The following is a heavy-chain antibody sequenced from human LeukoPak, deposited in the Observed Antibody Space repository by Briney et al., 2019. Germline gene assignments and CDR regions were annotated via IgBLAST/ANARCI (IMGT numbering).Heavy chain of an antibody. J-gene: IGHJ4*02. Sequence: GGSLRLSCAASGFTFGTYWMRWVRQAPGKGLEWVANINHDGSGKYYVDSVKGRFTISRDNAKNSLFLQMNSLRAEDTAVYYCARDSAIAAAGSDYWGQGTLVTVSS. CDR2: INHDGSGK. V-gene: IGHV3-7*01. CDR1: GFTFGTYW. CDR3: ARDSAIAAAGSDY. D-gene: IGHD6-13*01.